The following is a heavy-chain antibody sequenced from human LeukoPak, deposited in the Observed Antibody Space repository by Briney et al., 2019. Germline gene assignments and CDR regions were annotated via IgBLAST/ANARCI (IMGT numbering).Heavy chain of an antibody. CDR2: INHSGST. Sequence: SETLSLTCAGYGGSFSGYYWSWIRQPPGKGLEWIGEINHSGSTNYNPSLKSRVTISVDTSKNQFSLKLSSVTAADTAVYYCARGCARYYDFWSGYYDAFDIWGQGTMVTVSS. J-gene: IGHJ3*02. V-gene: IGHV4-34*01. CDR3: ARGCARYYDFWSGYYDAFDI. CDR1: GGSFSGYY. D-gene: IGHD3-3*01.